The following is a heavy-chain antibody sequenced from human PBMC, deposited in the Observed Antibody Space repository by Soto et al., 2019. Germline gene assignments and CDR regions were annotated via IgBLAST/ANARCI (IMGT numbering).Heavy chain of an antibody. J-gene: IGHJ6*02. CDR3: EVWRGYYYGMDV. CDR2: MSPNTGDT. Sequence: QVQLVQSGADVKKPGASVKVSCKASGYPFTNYDINWVRQATGQGLEWMGRMSPNTGDTDYTQKFRGRVTMTRSTAISTAYMELSGLRCDDTAVYYCEVWRGYYYGMDVWGQGTTVTVSS. V-gene: IGHV1-8*01. CDR1: GYPFTNYD. D-gene: IGHD3-10*01.